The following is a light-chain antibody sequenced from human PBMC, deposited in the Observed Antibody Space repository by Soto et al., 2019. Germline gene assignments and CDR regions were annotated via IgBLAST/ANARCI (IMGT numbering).Light chain of an antibody. V-gene: IGLV2-14*01. J-gene: IGLJ1*01. Sequence: QSVLTQPASVSGSPGQSITISCTGTSSDVGGYNYVSWYQQHPGKAPKLMIYDVRNRPSGVSYRFSGSKSVNTASLTISGLQAEDEADYYCSSYTTISTYVFGTGTKVTVL. CDR2: DVR. CDR3: SSYTTISTYV. CDR1: SSDVGGYNY.